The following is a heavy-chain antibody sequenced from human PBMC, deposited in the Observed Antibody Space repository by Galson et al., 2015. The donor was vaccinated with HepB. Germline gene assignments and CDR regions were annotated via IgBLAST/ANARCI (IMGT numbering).Heavy chain of an antibody. D-gene: IGHD2-21*02. CDR3: ARGTAFDS. Sequence: SLRLSCAASGFTFSSYWMSWVRQAPGKGLEWVANIKQGGSDKYYVDSVKGRFTISRDDAENSLSLQMNSLRAEDTAVYYCARGTAFDSWGQGTLVTVSS. V-gene: IGHV3-7*01. CDR1: GFTFSSYW. J-gene: IGHJ4*02. CDR2: IKQGGSDK.